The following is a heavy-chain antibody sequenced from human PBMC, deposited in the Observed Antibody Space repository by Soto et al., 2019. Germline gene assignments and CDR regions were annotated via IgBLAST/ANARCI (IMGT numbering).Heavy chain of an antibody. J-gene: IGHJ3*02. Sequence: GGSLRLSCAASGFTFSSYAMSWVRQAPGKGLEWVSAISGSGGSTYYADSVKGRFTISRDNSKNTLYLQMNSLRAEDTAVYYCAKDPGFGRRWNYDYVWGSYRSAYDAFDIWGQGTMVTVSS. CDR3: AKDPGFGRRWNYDYVWGSYRSAYDAFDI. D-gene: IGHD3-16*02. V-gene: IGHV3-23*01. CDR2: ISGSGGST. CDR1: GFTFSSYA.